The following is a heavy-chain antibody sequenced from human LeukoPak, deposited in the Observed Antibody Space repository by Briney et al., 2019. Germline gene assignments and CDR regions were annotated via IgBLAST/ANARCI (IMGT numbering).Heavy chain of an antibody. J-gene: IGHJ1*01. CDR2: ISYDGSNK. Sequence: PGGALRLSCAASGFTFSSYAMHRVRQAPGKGLEWVAVISYDGSNKYYADSVKGRFTISTNNSKNTLYLQMNSLRAEDTAVYYCARGMKDYYDSSGYYGYFQHWGQGTLVTVSS. CDR3: ARGMKDYYDSSGYYGYFQH. D-gene: IGHD3-22*01. V-gene: IGHV3-30-3*01. CDR1: GFTFSSYA.